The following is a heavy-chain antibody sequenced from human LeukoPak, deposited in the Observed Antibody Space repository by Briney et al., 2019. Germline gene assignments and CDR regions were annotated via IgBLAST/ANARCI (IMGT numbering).Heavy chain of an antibody. J-gene: IGHJ6*03. CDR2: ISGSGGST. CDR1: GFTFSSYG. Sequence: PGGSLRLSCAASGFTFSSYGMSWVRQAPGKGLEWVSAISGSGGSTYYADSVKGRFTISRDNSKNTLYLQMNSLRAEDTAVYYCAKGNPDIVATTHYWAIYYYYYYMDVWGKGTTVTISS. CDR3: AKGNPDIVATTHYWAIYYYYYYMDV. D-gene: IGHD5-12*01. V-gene: IGHV3-23*01.